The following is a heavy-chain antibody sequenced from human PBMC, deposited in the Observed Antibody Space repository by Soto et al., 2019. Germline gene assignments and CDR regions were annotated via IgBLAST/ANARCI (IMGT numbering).Heavy chain of an antibody. D-gene: IGHD6-13*01. Sequence: VGSLRLSCGASGSTFTNFWMHWVRQVPGKGLVWVSRIDTSGTSTSYADSVKGRFTISRDNAKSTVTLQMNSLRAEDTGVYYCERDSWYFDVWSQGSLVTVSS. CDR2: IDTSGTST. CDR1: GSTFTNFW. J-gene: IGHJ4*02. CDR3: ERDSWYFDV. V-gene: IGHV3-74*01.